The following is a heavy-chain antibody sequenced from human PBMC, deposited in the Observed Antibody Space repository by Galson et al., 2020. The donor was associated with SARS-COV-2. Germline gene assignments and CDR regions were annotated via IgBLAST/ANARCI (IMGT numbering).Heavy chain of an antibody. CDR3: ARCRRGVVPSPVLGLGPYYLYCYSDV. CDR2: INIRGNT. V-gene: IGHV4-34*01. Sequence: SDTLSLTCPVHGQSFSGYSWTWIRQPPGKGLEWTGDINIRGNTNYSPSLRIRVTISVDTSQNQLSLKLRSVTAADTFLSNCARCRRGVVPSPVLGLGPYYLYCYSDVWGKGTSVAGSS. CDR1: GQSFSGYS. J-gene: IGHJ6*03. D-gene: IGHD3-10*01.